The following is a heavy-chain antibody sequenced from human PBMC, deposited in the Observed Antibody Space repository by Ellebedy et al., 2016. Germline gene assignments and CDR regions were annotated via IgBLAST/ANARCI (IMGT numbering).Heavy chain of an antibody. Sequence: SETLSLTCTVSGGSISSYYWSWIRQPPGKGLEWIGYIYYSGSTNYNPSLKSRVTISVDTSKNQFSLKLSSVTAADTAVYYCARRRVAVGFDYWGQGTLVTVSS. CDR2: IYYSGST. CDR1: GGSISSYY. D-gene: IGHD6-19*01. V-gene: IGHV4-59*08. CDR3: ARRRVAVGFDY. J-gene: IGHJ4*02.